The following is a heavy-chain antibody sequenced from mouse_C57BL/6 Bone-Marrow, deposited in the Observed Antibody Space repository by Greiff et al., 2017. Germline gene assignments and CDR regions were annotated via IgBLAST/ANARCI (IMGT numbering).Heavy chain of an antibody. CDR1: GYSITSDY. CDR3: ARFSSSITTVAYYFDY. V-gene: IGHV3-8*01. Sequence: EVKLMESGPGLAKPSQTLSLTCSVTGYSITSDYWNWIRKFPGNKLEYMGYISYSGSTYYNPSLKSRISITRDTSKSQYYLQLNSVTTEDTATYYCARFSSSITTVAYYFDYWGQGTTLTVSS. CDR2: ISYSGST. J-gene: IGHJ2*01. D-gene: IGHD1-1*01.